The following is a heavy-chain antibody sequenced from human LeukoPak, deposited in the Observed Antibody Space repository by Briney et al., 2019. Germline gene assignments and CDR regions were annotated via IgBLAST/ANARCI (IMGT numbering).Heavy chain of an antibody. Sequence: SVKVSCKASGGTFSSYAISWVRQAPGQGLEWMGGIIPIFGTANYAQKFQGRVTITADKSTSTAYMELSSLRSEDTAVYYCAREGFRPYYDFWSGYSPYHFDYWGQGTLVTVSS. J-gene: IGHJ4*02. CDR2: IIPIFGTA. CDR1: GGTFSSYA. CDR3: AREGFRPYYDFWSGYSPYHFDY. D-gene: IGHD3-3*01. V-gene: IGHV1-69*06.